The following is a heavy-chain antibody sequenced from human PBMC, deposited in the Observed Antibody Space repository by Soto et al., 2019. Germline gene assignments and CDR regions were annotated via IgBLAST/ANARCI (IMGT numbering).Heavy chain of an antibody. D-gene: IGHD2-2*01. CDR3: AREDSIIIPAVSDF. Sequence: SGGSLRLSCTVSGFAFNKYGINWVRQAPGKGLEWVSSISKSDYTYYSYSVTCRFSISRDNAMNSVSLQMNTLRVEDTAVYYCAREDSIIIPAVSDFWGQGTLFTVSS. CDR2: ISKSDYT. CDR1: GFAFNKYG. V-gene: IGHV3-21*01. J-gene: IGHJ4*02.